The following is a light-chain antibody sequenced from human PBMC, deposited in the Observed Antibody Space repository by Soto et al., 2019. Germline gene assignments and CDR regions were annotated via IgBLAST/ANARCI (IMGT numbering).Light chain of an antibody. J-gene: IGKJ1*01. CDR2: GAS. Sequence: ESVLTQSPSTLSLSPGERATLSCRASQSVSSSYLAWYQQKPGQAPRLLIYGASSRATGIPDRFSGSGSGTDFTLTISSLEPEDFAVYYCQQYGNSPWTFGQGTKVDIK. CDR1: QSVSSSY. V-gene: IGKV3-20*01. CDR3: QQYGNSPWT.